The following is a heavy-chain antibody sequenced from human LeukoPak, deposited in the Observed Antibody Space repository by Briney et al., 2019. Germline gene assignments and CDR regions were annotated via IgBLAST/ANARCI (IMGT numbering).Heavy chain of an antibody. J-gene: IGHJ6*02. V-gene: IGHV3-33*01. CDR2: IWYDGTYK. CDR3: ARDQSRYPYYYYGMDV. D-gene: IGHD3-9*01. Sequence: GGSLRLSCAASGFTFSSYGMHWVRQAPGKGLEWVATIWYDGTYKNYADSVKGRFTISRDNSKNTLYLQMNSLRTEDTAVYYCARDQSRYPYYYYGMDVWGQGTTVTVSS. CDR1: GFTFSSYG.